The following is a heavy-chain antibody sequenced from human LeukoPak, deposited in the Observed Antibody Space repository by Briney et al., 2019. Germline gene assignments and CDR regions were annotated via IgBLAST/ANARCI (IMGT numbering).Heavy chain of an antibody. CDR3: AKSPSGRGGYNWFDP. CDR1: GGSISGYY. V-gene: IGHV4-4*07. J-gene: IGHJ5*02. Sequence: PSETLSLTCTVSGGSISGYYWSWIRQPAGKGLEWIGRVYTSGSTNYNPSLKSRVTMSIDTSKNQFSLSLSSVTAADTAVYYCAKSPSGRGGYNWFDPWGQGTLVTVSS. CDR2: VYTSGST. D-gene: IGHD3-16*01.